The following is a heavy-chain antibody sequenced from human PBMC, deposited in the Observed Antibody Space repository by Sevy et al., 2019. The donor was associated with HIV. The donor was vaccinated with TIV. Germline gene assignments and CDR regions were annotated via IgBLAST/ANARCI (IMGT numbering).Heavy chain of an antibody. V-gene: IGHV3-48*02. CDR1: GFTFSSYS. CDR3: ARELPPRKWFGELYGLRPDLWWFDP. CDR2: ISSSSSTI. J-gene: IGHJ5*02. D-gene: IGHD3-10*01. Sequence: GGSLRLSCAASGFTFSSYSMNWVRQAPGKGLEWVSHISSSSSTIYYADSVKGRFTISRDNAKNSLYLQMNSLRDEDTAVYYCARELPPRKWFGELYGLRPDLWWFDPWGQGTLVTVSS.